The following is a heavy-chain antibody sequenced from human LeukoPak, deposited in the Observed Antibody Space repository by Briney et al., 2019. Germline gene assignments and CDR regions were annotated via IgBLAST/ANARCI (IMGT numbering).Heavy chain of an antibody. Sequence: GGSLRLSCAASGFTFSSYAMSWVRQAPWKGLEWVSGISGSGPYTFYTDSVKGRFAISRDSSKNTLYLQMNSLRAEDTASYYCAKHGYCSGISCFFDFWGQGTLVTVSS. V-gene: IGHV3-23*01. CDR2: ISGSGPYT. D-gene: IGHD2-2*03. CDR1: GFTFSSYA. CDR3: AKHGYCSGISCFFDF. J-gene: IGHJ4*02.